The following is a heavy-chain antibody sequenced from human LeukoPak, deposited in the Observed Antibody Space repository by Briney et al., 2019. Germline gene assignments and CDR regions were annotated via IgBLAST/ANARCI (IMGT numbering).Heavy chain of an antibody. D-gene: IGHD6-19*01. CDR2: INSDGSST. CDR3: ARGSPDSSGWQL. V-gene: IGHV3-74*01. J-gene: IGHJ4*02. Sequence: QPGGSLRLSCAASGFTFSSYWMHWVRQAPGKGLVWVSRINSDGSSTSYADSVKGRSTISRDNAKNTLYLQMTSLRAEDTAVYYCARGSPDSSGWQLWGQGTLVTVSS. CDR1: GFTFSSYW.